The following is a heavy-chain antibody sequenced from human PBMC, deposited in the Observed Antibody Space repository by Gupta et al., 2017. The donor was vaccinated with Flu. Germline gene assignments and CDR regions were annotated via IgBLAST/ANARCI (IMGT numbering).Heavy chain of an antibody. CDR1: GYPFTNYG. Sequence: QVQLVQSGAEVKKPGASVKVSCQAAGYPFTNYGISWVRRAPGQGLEWVGWISTFNGDTNFAQKLQDRVTMTTDTSTGTAYMELRSLRSDDTAVYFCARAGYCTGGSCYLGYYYYGLDVWGQGTTVTVSS. CDR3: ARAGYCTGGSCYLGYYYYGLDV. D-gene: IGHD2-15*01. V-gene: IGHV1-18*01. J-gene: IGHJ6*02. CDR2: ISTFNGDT.